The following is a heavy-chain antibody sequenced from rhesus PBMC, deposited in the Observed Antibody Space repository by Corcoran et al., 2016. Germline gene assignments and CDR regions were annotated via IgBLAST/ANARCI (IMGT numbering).Heavy chain of an antibody. D-gene: IGHD1-26*01. Sequence: EVQLVETGGGLVQPGGSLTLSCAASGCIFSSYGLRWVRRAPGMGLEWVSAIHSGAGSTYYADSVKGRFTISSDNSKNTLSLQMNSLRAEDTAVYYCAKRNWNPYYGLDSWGQGVVVTVSS. CDR3: AKRNWNPYYGLDS. CDR1: GCIFSSYG. V-gene: IGHV3S5*01. CDR2: IHSGAGST. J-gene: IGHJ6*01.